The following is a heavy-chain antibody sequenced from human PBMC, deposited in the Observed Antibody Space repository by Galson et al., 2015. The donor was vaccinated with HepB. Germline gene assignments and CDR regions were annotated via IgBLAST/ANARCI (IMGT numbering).Heavy chain of an antibody. J-gene: IGHJ4*02. CDR2: IYYSGST. D-gene: IGHD1-26*01. Sequence: SETLSLTCTVSGGSISSSNYYWGWIRQPPGKGLEWIGTIYYSGSTYYNPSLKSRVTISVDTSKNQFSLKLSSVTAADTAVYYCARSLVGATTPFSYWGQGTLVTVSS. CDR1: GGSISSSNYY. V-gene: IGHV4-39*01. CDR3: ARSLVGATTPFSY.